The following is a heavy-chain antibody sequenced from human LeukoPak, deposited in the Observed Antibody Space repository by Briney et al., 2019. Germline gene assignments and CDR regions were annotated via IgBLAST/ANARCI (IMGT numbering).Heavy chain of an antibody. D-gene: IGHD2-15*01. CDR1: GFTFSSYS. CDR3: ARAGKWSSLGHLDY. CDR2: ISSSSSTI. V-gene: IGHV3-48*01. J-gene: IGHJ4*02. Sequence: GGSLRLSRAASGFTFSSYSMNWVRQAPGKGLEWVSYISSSSSTIYYADSVKGRFTISRDNAKNSLYLQMSSLRAEDTAVYYCARAGKWSSLGHLDYWGQGTLVTVSS.